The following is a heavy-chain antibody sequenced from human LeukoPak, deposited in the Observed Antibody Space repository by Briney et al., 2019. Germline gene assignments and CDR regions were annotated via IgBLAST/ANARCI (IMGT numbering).Heavy chain of an antibody. V-gene: IGHV4-4*02. CDR2: INYSGST. J-gene: IGHJ4*02. D-gene: IGHD3-16*01. CDR3: ARVPTRAFVDY. Sequence: PSGTLSLTCAVSGDSISSSNWWSWVRQPPGKGLEWIGEINYSGSTNYNPSLKSRVTISVDTSKNQFSLKLSSVTAADTAVYYCARVPTRAFVDYWGQGTLVTVSS. CDR1: GDSISSSNW.